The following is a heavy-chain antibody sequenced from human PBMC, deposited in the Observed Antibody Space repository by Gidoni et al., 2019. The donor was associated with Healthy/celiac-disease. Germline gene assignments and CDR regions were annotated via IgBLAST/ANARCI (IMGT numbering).Heavy chain of an antibody. CDR1: GGSIKSGSYY. J-gene: IGHJ5*02. CDR3: ARDLGYYDSSGYQNWFDP. CDR2: IYTSGST. V-gene: IGHV4-61*02. D-gene: IGHD3-22*01. Sequence: QVQLQESGPGLVKPSQTLSLTCTVPGGSIKSGSYYWSWIRQPAGKGLEWIGRIYTSGSTNYNPSLTRRVTISVDTSKNQFSLKLSSVTAADTAVYYCARDLGYYDSSGYQNWFDPWGQGTLVTVSS.